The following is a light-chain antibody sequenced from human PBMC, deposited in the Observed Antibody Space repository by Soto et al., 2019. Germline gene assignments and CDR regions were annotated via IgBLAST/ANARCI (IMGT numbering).Light chain of an antibody. CDR1: QSVSSNY. CDR2: AAS. V-gene: IGKV3-11*01. Sequence: EIVLTQSPATLSLSPVERATVSCMASQSVSSNYLDWYQHKRGQAPRLRIYAASARDTGIPVRFSGSGSGTDFTLTISSLEPEDYAVYYCQQRSNWPPVITFGQGTRLEIK. CDR3: QQRSNWPPVIT. J-gene: IGKJ5*01.